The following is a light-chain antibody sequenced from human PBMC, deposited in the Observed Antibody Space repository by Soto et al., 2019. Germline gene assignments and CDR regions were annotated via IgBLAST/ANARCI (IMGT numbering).Light chain of an antibody. CDR1: QSINSW. Sequence: DIQMTQSPSTLSAYVGDRVTITCRASQSINSWLAWYQQKPGKAPKLLIYKASSLESGVPSRFSGSVSGTEFTLTISSLQPDDFATYYCQQYSNYWTFGQGTKVEIK. CDR3: QQYSNYWT. CDR2: KAS. J-gene: IGKJ1*01. V-gene: IGKV1-5*03.